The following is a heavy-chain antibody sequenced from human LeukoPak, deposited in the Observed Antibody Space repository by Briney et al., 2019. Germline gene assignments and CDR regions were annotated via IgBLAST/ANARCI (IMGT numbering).Heavy chain of an antibody. D-gene: IGHD3-22*01. V-gene: IGHV3-30-3*01. Sequence: PGGSLRLSCAASGFTFSSYAMHWVRQAPGKGLEWVAVISYDGSNKYYADSVKGRFTISRDNSKNTLYLQMNSLRAEDTAVYYCARVLTLDYYDSSGYYPFDYWGQGTLVTVSS. CDR2: ISYDGSNK. CDR3: ARVLTLDYYDSSGYYPFDY. J-gene: IGHJ4*02. CDR1: GFTFSSYA.